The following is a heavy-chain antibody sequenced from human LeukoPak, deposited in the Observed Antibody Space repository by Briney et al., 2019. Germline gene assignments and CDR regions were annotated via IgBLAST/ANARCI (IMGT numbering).Heavy chain of an antibody. CDR3: ARDCSDSSGCHDAFDI. CDR1: GYTFTGYY. J-gene: IGHJ3*02. CDR2: INPNSGGT. D-gene: IGHD3-22*01. Sequence: ASVKVSCKASGYTFTGYYMHWVRQAPGQGLEWMGRINPNSGGTNYAQKFQGRVTMTRDTSISTAYMELSRLRSDDTAVYYCARDCSDSSGCHDAFDIWGQGTMVTVSS. V-gene: IGHV1-2*06.